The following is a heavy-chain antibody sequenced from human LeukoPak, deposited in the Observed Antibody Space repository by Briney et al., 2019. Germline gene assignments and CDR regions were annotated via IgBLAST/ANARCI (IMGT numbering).Heavy chain of an antibody. CDR3: TTSVSEGDEDGILTGFNY. V-gene: IGHV1-3*01. Sequence: ASVKVSCKASGYIFTTSAIYWVRQAPGQSPEWMGWINAGNGNTKYSQKFQDRVSLTRDTSASAAYMELSRLTPEDTAVYYCTTSVSEGDEDGILTGFNYWGQGTLVTVSS. J-gene: IGHJ4*02. D-gene: IGHD3-9*01. CDR2: INAGNGNT. CDR1: GYIFTTSA.